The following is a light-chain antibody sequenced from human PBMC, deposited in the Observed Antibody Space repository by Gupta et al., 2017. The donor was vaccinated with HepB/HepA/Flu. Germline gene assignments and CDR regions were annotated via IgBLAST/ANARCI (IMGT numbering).Light chain of an antibody. V-gene: IGLV2-23*02. CDR2: EVN. CDR3: CSYAGTTRWL. CDR1: SSDIGTDNV. J-gene: IGLJ2*01. Sequence: QSAPTQPAHGSTSPGPAITIACSGTSSDIGTDNVVSWDQQLPGKAPKLIIYEVNNRPSGVSNRFAGSKSANTASLAISALQADDEADYYCCSYAGTTRWLFGVGTKVTVL.